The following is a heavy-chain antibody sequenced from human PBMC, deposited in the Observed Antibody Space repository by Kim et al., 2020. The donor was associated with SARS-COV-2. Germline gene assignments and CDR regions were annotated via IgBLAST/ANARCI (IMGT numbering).Heavy chain of an antibody. CDR1: GYTFTDYA. CDR2: INTKNGNP. V-gene: IGHV7-4-1*02. Sequence: ASVKVSCKTSGYTFTDYAMNWVRQAPGQGLEWLGWINTKNGNPNYAPAFKGRFVFSLDTSVNTAYLQITSLKNEDTAVYYCALYYSESRGYAPPFDIWGQGSMVTVSS. D-gene: IGHD3-22*01. CDR3: ALYYSESRGYAPPFDI. J-gene: IGHJ3*02.